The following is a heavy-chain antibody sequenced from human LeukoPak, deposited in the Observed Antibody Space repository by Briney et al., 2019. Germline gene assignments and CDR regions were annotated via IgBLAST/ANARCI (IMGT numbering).Heavy chain of an antibody. CDR3: ARDGAGYCSGRSCYGGAVDY. J-gene: IGHJ4*02. D-gene: IGHD2-15*01. Sequence: GGSLGLSCAASGFTFSDYYMSWIRQAPGKGLEWVSYISSSGSTIYYADSVKGRFTISRDNAKNSLYLQMNSLRAEDTAVYYCARDGAGYCSGRSCYGGAVDYWGQGTLVTVSS. V-gene: IGHV3-11*04. CDR2: ISSSGSTI. CDR1: GFTFSDYY.